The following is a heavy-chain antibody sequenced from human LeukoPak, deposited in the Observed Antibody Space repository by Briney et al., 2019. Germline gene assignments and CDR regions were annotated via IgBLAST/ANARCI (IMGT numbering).Heavy chain of an antibody. Sequence: GGSLRLSCAVSGFTVSTNYLTWVRQAPGKGLEWVSVTYSSGSTYFADSVKGRFTISRDNSKNTLYLQMNSLRAEDTAVYYCARSVSTYYVLADYWGQGTLVTVSP. CDR1: GFTVSTNY. CDR2: TYSSGST. D-gene: IGHD1-26*01. V-gene: IGHV3-66*01. J-gene: IGHJ4*02. CDR3: ARSVSTYYVLADY.